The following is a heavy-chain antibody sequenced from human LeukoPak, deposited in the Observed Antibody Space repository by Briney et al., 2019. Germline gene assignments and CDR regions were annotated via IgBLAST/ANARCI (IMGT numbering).Heavy chain of an antibody. CDR2: INAGNGNT. V-gene: IGHV1-3*01. J-gene: IGHJ6*02. CDR1: GYTFTSYA. CDR3: AGSGWSRGPNYYYYYGMDV. D-gene: IGHD6-19*01. Sequence: ASVKVSCKATGYTFTSYAMHWVRQAPGQRLEWMGWINAGNGNTKYSQKFQGRVTITRDTSASTAYMELSSLRSEDTAVYYCAGSGWSRGPNYYYYYGMDVWGQGTTVTVSS.